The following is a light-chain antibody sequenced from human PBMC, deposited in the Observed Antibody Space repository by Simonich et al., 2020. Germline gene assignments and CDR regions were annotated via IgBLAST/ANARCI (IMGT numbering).Light chain of an antibody. CDR2: DAA. V-gene: IGKV3D-20*01. CDR1: QSVSSSY. J-gene: IGKJ1*01. CDR3: QQYGSSPRT. Sequence: EIVLTQSPGTLSLSPGERATLSCKASQSVSSSYLACYQQKPGLAPRLLIYDAASRTTGNPDRFSGSGSGTDFTLTISRLEPEDFAVYYCQQYGSSPRTFGQGTKVEIK.